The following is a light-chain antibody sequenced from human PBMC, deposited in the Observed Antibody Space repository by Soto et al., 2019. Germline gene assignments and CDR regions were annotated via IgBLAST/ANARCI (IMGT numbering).Light chain of an antibody. CDR3: QQYDNSPPLT. Sequence: EIVLTQSPGALSLSPGERATLSCRASQSVTSSFLAWYQQKPGQAPRLLXYGASTRATGIPDRFSGSGSGTDFTLTISRLDPEDFAVYYCQQYDNSPPLTFGGGTKVDIK. CDR2: GAS. J-gene: IGKJ4*01. V-gene: IGKV3-20*01. CDR1: QSVTSSF.